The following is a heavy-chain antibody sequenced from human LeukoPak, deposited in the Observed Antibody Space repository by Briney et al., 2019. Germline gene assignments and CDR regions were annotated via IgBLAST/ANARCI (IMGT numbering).Heavy chain of an antibody. CDR3: ARNPAGIGDY. V-gene: IGHV3-48*02. Sequence: PGGSLRLSYVASGFTFSTYNMKWARQAPGKGLEWVSFISSGSEIIYYADSVKGRFTVSRDDDKKSLYLQMNSLRDVDTAVYYCARNPAGIGDYLGQGTLVTVSS. D-gene: IGHD1-1*01. CDR1: GFTFSTYN. CDR2: ISSGSEII. J-gene: IGHJ4*02.